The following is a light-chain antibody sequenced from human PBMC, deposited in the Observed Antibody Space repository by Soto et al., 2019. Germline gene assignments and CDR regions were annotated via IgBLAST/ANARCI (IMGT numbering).Light chain of an antibody. J-gene: IGKJ5*01. Sequence: IVMTQAPLSSPVTLGQPASISCRSSHSLVHSDGNTYLNWLHHRPGQPPRLLLYMISKRFSGVPDRFSGSGAGTDFTLKISRVEPEDVGVYYCMQATQFPQITLGQGTRLESK. CDR1: HSLVHSDGNTY. CDR3: MQATQFPQIT. V-gene: IGKV2-24*01. CDR2: MIS.